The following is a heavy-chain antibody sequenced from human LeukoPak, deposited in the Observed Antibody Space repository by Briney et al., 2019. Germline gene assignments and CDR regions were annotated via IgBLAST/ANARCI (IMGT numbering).Heavy chain of an antibody. CDR1: GFTFDDYA. J-gene: IGHJ4*02. Sequence: PGGSLRLSCAASGFTFDDYAVHWVRQAPGKGLEWVSLISGDGGSTYYADSVKGRFTISRDNSKNSLCLQMNSLRTEDTALYYCAKDITYYDSSGAADYWGQGTLVTVSS. V-gene: IGHV3-43*02. D-gene: IGHD3-22*01. CDR2: ISGDGGST. CDR3: AKDITYYDSSGAADY.